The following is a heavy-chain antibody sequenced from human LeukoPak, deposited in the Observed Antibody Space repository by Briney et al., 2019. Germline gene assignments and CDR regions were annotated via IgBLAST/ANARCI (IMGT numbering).Heavy chain of an antibody. D-gene: IGHD3-10*01. Sequence: SETLSLTCAVYGGSFSGYYWSWIRQPPGKGLEWIGEINHSGSTNYNPSLKSRVTISVDTSKNQFSLKLSSVTAADTAVYYCARDVLLWARWFDPWGQGTLVTVSS. J-gene: IGHJ5*02. CDR2: INHSGST. CDR3: ARDVLLWARWFDP. V-gene: IGHV4-34*01. CDR1: GGSFSGYY.